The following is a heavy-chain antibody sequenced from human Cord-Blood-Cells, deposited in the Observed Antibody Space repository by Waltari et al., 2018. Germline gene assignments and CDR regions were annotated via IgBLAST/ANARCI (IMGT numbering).Heavy chain of an antibody. CDR2: ISAYNGNT. CDR3: ARGGCSSTSCYTLNWFDP. Sequence: QVQLVQSGAEVKKPGASVKVSCKASGYTFTSYGISWVRQAPGQGLEWMGWISAYNGNTNYAQKLQGRGTMTTDTTTRTAYMELRSLRSEDTAVYYCARGGCSSTSCYTLNWFDPWGQGTLVTVSA. J-gene: IGHJ5*02. D-gene: IGHD2-2*02. V-gene: IGHV1-18*01. CDR1: GYTFTSYG.